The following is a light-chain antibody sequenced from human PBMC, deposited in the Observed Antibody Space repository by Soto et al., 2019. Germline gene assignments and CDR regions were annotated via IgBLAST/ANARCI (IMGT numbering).Light chain of an antibody. CDR2: GNS. CDR1: SSNIGAGYD. V-gene: IGLV1-40*01. Sequence: QSVLTQPPSVSGAPGQRVTISCTGSSSNIGAGYDVHWYQQLPGTAPKLLIYGNSNRPSGVPDRFSGSKSGTSASLAITGLQAEAEDDYYCQSYDSSLSGSNVVFGGGTKLTVL. J-gene: IGLJ2*01. CDR3: QSYDSSLSGSNVV.